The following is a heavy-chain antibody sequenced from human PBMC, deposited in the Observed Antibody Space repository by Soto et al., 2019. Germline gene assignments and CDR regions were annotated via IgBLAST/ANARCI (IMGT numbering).Heavy chain of an antibody. Sequence: EVQLLESGGGLVQPGGSLRLSCAASGFSLSTYGVTWVRQAPGKGLEWVSGFSGGSSTTHYADSVKGRFSITRDNSKNTAHLEMNSLRVEDTAIYYCAKWNGYGDYWGQGILVTVSS. D-gene: IGHD1-1*01. CDR1: GFSLSTYG. CDR2: FSGGSSTT. J-gene: IGHJ4*02. V-gene: IGHV3-23*01. CDR3: AKWNGYGDY.